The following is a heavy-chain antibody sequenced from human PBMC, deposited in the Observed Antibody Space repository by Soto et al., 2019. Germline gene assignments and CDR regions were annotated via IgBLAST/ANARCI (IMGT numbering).Heavy chain of an antibody. Sequence: QVQLVQSGAEVKKPGSSVKVSCKASGGTFSSYAISWVRQAPGQGLEWMGGIIPLFGTANYAQKFQGRVTITADESTSTAYMELSSLRSEDTAVYYCARDRYPIAADDHGMDVWGQGTTVTVSS. CDR1: GGTFSSYA. D-gene: IGHD6-13*01. J-gene: IGHJ6*02. V-gene: IGHV1-69*01. CDR2: IIPLFGTA. CDR3: ARDRYPIAADDHGMDV.